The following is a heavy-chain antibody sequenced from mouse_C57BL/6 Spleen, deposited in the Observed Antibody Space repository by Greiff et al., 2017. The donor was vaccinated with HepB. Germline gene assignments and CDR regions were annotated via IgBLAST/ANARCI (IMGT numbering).Heavy chain of an antibody. CDR1: GYTFTSYW. CDR3: ARGDGYGVYAMDY. J-gene: IGHJ4*01. D-gene: IGHD2-3*01. Sequence: QVQLQQPGAELVMPGASVKLSCKASGYTFTSYWMHWVKQRPGQGLEWIGEIDPSDSYTNYNQKFKGKSTLTVDKSSSTAYMQLSSLTSEDSAVYYCARGDGYGVYAMDYWGQGTSVTVSS. CDR2: IDPSDSYT. V-gene: IGHV1-69*01.